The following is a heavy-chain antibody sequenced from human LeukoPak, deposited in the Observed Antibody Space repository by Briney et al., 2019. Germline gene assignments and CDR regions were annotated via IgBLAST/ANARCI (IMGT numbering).Heavy chain of an antibody. D-gene: IGHD6-25*01. Sequence: PGGSLRLPCVASGITFSDAWMSWVRQAPGKGLEWVGRIKSKIDGGTIDYGATVKGRFTIPRDDSRNTLYLQMNSLKTEDTAVYYCTTRRQDGCWGQGTLVTVS. CDR2: IKSKIDGGTI. CDR1: GITFSDAW. J-gene: IGHJ4*02. V-gene: IGHV3-15*01. CDR3: TTRRQDGC.